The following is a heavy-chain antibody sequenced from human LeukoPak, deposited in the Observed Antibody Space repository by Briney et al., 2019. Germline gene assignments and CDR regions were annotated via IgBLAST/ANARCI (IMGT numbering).Heavy chain of an antibody. J-gene: IGHJ3*02. CDR3: ARVRRYYDSSGYLTYAFDI. D-gene: IGHD3-22*01. CDR1: GGSISSYY. V-gene: IGHV4-59*01. Sequence: SETLSLTCTVSGGSISSYYWSWIRQPPGKGLEWIGYIYYSGSTNYNPSLKSRVTISVDTSKNQFSLKLSSVTAADTAVYYCARVRRYYDSSGYLTYAFDIWGQGTMVTVSS. CDR2: IYYSGST.